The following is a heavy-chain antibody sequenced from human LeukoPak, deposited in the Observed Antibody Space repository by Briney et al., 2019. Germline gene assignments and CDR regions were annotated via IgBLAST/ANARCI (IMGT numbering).Heavy chain of an antibody. CDR2: INPSGGST. V-gene: IGHV1-46*01. Sequence: SVKVSYEACVYTFTRYYMHCVREAPGQGLEWMGIINPSGGSTSYAQKFQGRVTMTRDMSTSTVYMELSSLRSEDTAVYYCARALSGANSVFDHWGQGTLVTVSS. CDR1: VYTFTRYY. D-gene: IGHD4/OR15-4a*01. J-gene: IGHJ4*02. CDR3: ARALSGANSVFDH.